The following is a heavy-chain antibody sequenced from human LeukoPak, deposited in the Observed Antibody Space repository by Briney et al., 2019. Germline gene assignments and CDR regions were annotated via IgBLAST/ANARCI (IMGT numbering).Heavy chain of an antibody. CDR1: GGSINSYY. Sequence: PSETLSLTCTVSGGSINSYYWSWIRQPPGKGLEWIGYIYYSGSSHHNPSLKSRVTISIDTSKNQFSLRLSSVTAADTAVYYCAREDYMDVWGKGTTVTISS. CDR3: AREDYMDV. CDR2: IYYSGSS. J-gene: IGHJ6*03. V-gene: IGHV4-59*01.